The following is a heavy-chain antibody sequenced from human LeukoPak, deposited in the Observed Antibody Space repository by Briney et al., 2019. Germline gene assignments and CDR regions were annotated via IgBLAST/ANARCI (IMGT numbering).Heavy chain of an antibody. CDR3: ARVGKWELLRVWYYFDY. D-gene: IGHD1-26*01. J-gene: IGHJ4*02. CDR2: INPNSGGT. V-gene: IGHV1-2*02. Sequence: ASVKVSCKASGYTFTGYYMHWVRQAPGQGLEWMGWINPNSGGTNYAQKFQGRVTMTRHTSISTAYMELSRLRSDDTAVYHCARVGKWELLRVWYYFDYWGQGTLVTVSS. CDR1: GYTFTGYY.